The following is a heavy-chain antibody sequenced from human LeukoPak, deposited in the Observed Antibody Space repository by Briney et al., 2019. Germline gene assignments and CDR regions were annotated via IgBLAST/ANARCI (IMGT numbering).Heavy chain of an antibody. J-gene: IGHJ4*02. V-gene: IGHV4-34*01. D-gene: IGHD3-10*01. CDR1: GGSFSGYY. CDR2: INHSGST. CDR3: ARAERFGELFPFDY. Sequence: SETLSLTCAVYGGSFSGYYWSWIRQPPGKGLEWIGEINHSGSTNYNPSLKSRVTISVDTSKNQFSLELSSVTAADTAVYYCARAERFGELFPFDYWGQGTLVTVSS.